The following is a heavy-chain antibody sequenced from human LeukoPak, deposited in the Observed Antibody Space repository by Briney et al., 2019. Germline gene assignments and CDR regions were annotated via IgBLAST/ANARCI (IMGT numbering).Heavy chain of an antibody. V-gene: IGHV3-33*01. Sequence: GGSLRLSCAASGFTFSSYGMHWVRQAPGQGVEWVAVIWNDGSNKYYVDSVKGRFTISRDNSKNTLYLQMNSLRTEDTAVYYCARDYCSSTSCLFDYWGQGTLVTVSS. CDR1: GFTFSSYG. D-gene: IGHD2-2*01. J-gene: IGHJ4*02. CDR3: ARDYCSSTSCLFDY. CDR2: IWNDGSNK.